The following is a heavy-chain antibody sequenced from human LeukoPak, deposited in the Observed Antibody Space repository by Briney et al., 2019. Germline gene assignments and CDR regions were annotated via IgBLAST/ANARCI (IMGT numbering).Heavy chain of an antibody. CDR3: AREPRYYDSSGYYFSPHYFDY. D-gene: IGHD3-22*01. CDR2: IYTSGST. J-gene: IGHJ4*02. CDR1: GGSISSYY. Sequence: PETLSLTCTVSGGSISSYYWSWIRQPAGKGLGWIGRIYTSGSTNYNPSLKSRVTMSVDTSKNQFSLKLSSVTAADTAVYYCAREPRYYDSSGYYFSPHYFDYWGQGTLVTVSS. V-gene: IGHV4-4*07.